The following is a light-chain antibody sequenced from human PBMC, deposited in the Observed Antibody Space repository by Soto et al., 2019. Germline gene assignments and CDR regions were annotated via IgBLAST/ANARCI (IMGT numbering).Light chain of an antibody. J-gene: IGKJ1*01. V-gene: IGKV1-17*01. CDR3: QQYNSWTWT. CDR2: AAS. CDR1: QSISNH. Sequence: DIQMTQSPSSLSASVEDRVIITCRASQSISNHLNWYQQKPGKAPKLLIFAASSLQSRVPSRFSGTGSGTELTRTISTLQPDDFATYYCQQYNSWTWTFGQGTKV.